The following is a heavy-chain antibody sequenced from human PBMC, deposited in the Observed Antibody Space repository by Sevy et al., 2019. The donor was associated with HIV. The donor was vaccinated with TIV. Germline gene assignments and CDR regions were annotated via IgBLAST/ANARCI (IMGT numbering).Heavy chain of an antibody. CDR3: ARHVTNVVQRISTRAFDI. CDR1: GFTCSNYS. V-gene: IGHV3-48*02. D-gene: IGHD2-21*01. CDR2: ISPSSRTI. Sequence: GGSLRLSCAASGFTCSNYSMTWVRQAPGKGLEWISYISPSSRTIYNADSVKGRFTISRYNAKNSLYLQMNSLRDEATAVYYCARHVTNVVQRISTRAFDIWGQGTMVTVSS. J-gene: IGHJ3*02.